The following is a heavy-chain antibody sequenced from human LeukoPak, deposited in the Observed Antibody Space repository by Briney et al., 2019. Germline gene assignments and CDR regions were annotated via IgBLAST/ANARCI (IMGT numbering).Heavy chain of an antibody. CDR3: ARDLDRKDDAFDI. CDR2: IKQDGSEK. Sequence: GGSLRLSCAASGFTFSSYWMSWVRQAPGKGLEWVANIKQDGSEKYYVDSVKGRFTISRDNAKNSLYLQMNSLRAEDTAVYYCARDLDRKDDAFDIWGQGTMVTVSS. CDR1: GFTFSSYW. J-gene: IGHJ3*02. V-gene: IGHV3-7*01.